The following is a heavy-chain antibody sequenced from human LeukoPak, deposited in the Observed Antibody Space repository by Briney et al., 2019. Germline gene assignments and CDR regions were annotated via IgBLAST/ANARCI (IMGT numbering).Heavy chain of an antibody. CDR1: GYSFSGYY. CDR2: INCHSGVT. J-gene: IGHJ4*02. Sequence: GASVKVSCMASGYSFSGYYIHWVRQAPGQGPEWLGWINCHSGVTTLAQNFQGRVILTRDTSTATVYMELSGLTSDDTAVYYCARDLGEADVVGVKKLPVFWGQGTLVTVSS. CDR3: ARDLGEADVVGVKKLPVF. V-gene: IGHV1-2*02. D-gene: IGHD3-16*01.